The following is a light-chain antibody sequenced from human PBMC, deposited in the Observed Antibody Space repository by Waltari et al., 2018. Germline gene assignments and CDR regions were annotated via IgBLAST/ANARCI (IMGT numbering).Light chain of an antibody. CDR3: CSYAGSITWV. V-gene: IGLV2-23*01. J-gene: IGLJ3*02. CDR2: EDI. CDR1: SSDVGRYKF. Sequence: QSALTPPASVSGSPGQTITIDCTGTSSDVGRYKFVSWYQQHPGKAPKLMVYEDIKRPSGVSDRFSASKSGSTASLTISGLQAEDEAEYYCCSYAGSITWVVGGETKLTVL.